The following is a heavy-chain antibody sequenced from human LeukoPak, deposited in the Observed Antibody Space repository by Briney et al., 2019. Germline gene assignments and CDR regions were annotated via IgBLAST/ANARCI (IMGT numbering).Heavy chain of an antibody. D-gene: IGHD1-7*01. CDR1: GYTFTSYD. Sequence: PVKVSCKASGYTFTSYDINWVRQATGQGLEWMGGIIPIFGTASYAQKFQGRVTITADESTSTAYMELSSLRSEDTAVYYCARTPYNWNYVFSAFDIWGQGTMVTVSS. J-gene: IGHJ3*02. CDR3: ARTPYNWNYVFSAFDI. V-gene: IGHV1-69*13. CDR2: IIPIFGTA.